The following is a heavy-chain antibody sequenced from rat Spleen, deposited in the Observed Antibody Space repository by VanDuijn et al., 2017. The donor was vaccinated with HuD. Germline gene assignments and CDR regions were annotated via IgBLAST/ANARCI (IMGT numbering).Heavy chain of an antibody. CDR2: ISPKGGST. Sequence: EVQLVESGGGLVQPGRSLKLSCTASGFIFSNFGIHWIRQAPTKGLEWVASISPKGGSTHYRDSVKGRDTISRDNAKRTLHLQMDSLRSDDTATYFCATLTPLFAYWGQGTLVTVSS. V-gene: IGHV5-19*01. CDR3: ATLTPLFAY. D-gene: IGHD3-1*01. J-gene: IGHJ3*01. CDR1: GFIFSNFG.